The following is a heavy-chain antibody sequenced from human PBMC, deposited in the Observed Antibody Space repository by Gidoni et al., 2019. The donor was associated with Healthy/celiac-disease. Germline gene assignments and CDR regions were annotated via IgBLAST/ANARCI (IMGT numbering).Heavy chain of an antibody. J-gene: IGHJ5*02. CDR3: TRDLDYYDSSGYYPWFDP. CDR1: GFTFGDYA. Sequence: EGQLVESGGGLVQPGRSLRLSCTASGFTFGDYAMSWFRQAPGKGLEWVCFIRSTAYGGTTEYAASVKGRFTISRDDSKSIAYLQLNSLKTEDTAVYYCTRDLDYYDSSGYYPWFDPSGHGTRVTVSS. D-gene: IGHD3-22*01. V-gene: IGHV3-49*03. CDR2: IRSTAYGGTT.